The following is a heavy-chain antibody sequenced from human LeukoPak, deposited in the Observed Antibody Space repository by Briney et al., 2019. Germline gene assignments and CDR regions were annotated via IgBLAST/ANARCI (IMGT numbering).Heavy chain of an antibody. J-gene: IGHJ4*02. V-gene: IGHV4-4*07. CDR3: AREARSGSYFDY. CDR2: IYTSGST. D-gene: IGHD1-26*01. CDR1: GGSISSYY. Sequence: SETLSLTCTVSGGSISSYYWSWIRQPAGKGLEWIGRIYTSGSTNYHPSLKSRVTMSVDTSKNQFSLKLSSVTAADMPVYYCAREARSGSYFDYWGQGTLVTVSS.